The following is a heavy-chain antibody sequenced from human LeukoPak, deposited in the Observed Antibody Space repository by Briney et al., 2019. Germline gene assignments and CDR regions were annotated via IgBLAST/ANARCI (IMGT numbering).Heavy chain of an antibody. CDR1: GFNFSSYW. V-gene: IGHV3-7*01. J-gene: IGHJ4*02. CDR2: IEEDGGEK. D-gene: IGHD2-15*01. Sequence: GGSLRLSCATSGFNFSSYWMSWVRQAPGKGLEWVANIEEDGGEKYYVDSVRGRFIISRDNAKNSLYLQMNSLRAEDTAVYYCAREGGDIADAGFDYWGQGTLVTVSS. CDR3: AREGGDIADAGFDY.